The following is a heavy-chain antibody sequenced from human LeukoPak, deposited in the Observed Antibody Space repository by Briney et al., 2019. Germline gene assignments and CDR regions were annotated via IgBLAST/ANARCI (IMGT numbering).Heavy chain of an antibody. Sequence: PGGSLRLSCAASGFTFSSYAMHWVRQAPGKGLEWVAVISYDGSNKYYADSVKGRFTISRDNSKNTLYLQMNSLRAEDAAVYYCAKVVFSATGREVDYWGQGTLVTVSS. CDR2: ISYDGSNK. CDR1: GFTFSSYA. J-gene: IGHJ4*02. V-gene: IGHV3-30*04. D-gene: IGHD3-10*01. CDR3: AKVVFSATGREVDY.